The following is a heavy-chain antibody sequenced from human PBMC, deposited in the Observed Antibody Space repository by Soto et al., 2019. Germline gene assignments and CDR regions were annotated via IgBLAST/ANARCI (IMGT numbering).Heavy chain of an antibody. Sequence: EVQLLESGGGLVQPGGSLRLSCAASGFTFTSYALIWVRQAPGKGLEWVSGISGSGSSTCYADCVKGRFTISRDSCKNIIELQMHGLRAEDTAVYYCVRDLVRRYYGDIYYCLYVWGQGTTVTFSS. CDR1: GFTFTSYA. J-gene: IGHJ6*02. CDR3: VRDLVRRYYGDIYYCLYV. CDR2: ISGSGSST. D-gene: IGHD1-26*01. V-gene: IGHV3-23*01.